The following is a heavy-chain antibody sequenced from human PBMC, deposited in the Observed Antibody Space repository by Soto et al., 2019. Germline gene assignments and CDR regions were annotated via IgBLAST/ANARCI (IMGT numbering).Heavy chain of an antibody. CDR1: EFTFSSYG. V-gene: IGHV3-30*03. CDR3: ARDGLTYTYGYWYFDY. CDR2: ISYDGSKK. D-gene: IGHD5-18*01. J-gene: IGHJ4*02. Sequence: QVHLVESGGGVVQPGRSLRLSCAASEFTFSSYGIHWVRQAPGKGLEWVAVISYDGSKKFYADSVKGRFTISSDNTKNTVYLQLNSLRAEDMAMYYCARDGLTYTYGYWYFDYWGQGTLVTVSS.